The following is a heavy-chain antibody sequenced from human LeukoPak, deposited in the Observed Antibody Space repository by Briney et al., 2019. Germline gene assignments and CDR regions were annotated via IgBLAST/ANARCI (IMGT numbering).Heavy chain of an antibody. CDR1: GYTFTSYD. CDR3: ARSGSRYSGYGRQFDY. J-gene: IGHJ4*02. V-gene: IGHV1-8*01. D-gene: IGHD5-12*01. Sequence: ASVTVSCTASGYTFTSYDINWVRQATGQGLEWMGWMNPNSGNTGYAQKFQGRVTMTRNTSISTAYMELSSLRSEDTAVYYCARSGSRYSGYGRQFDYWGQGTLVTVSS. CDR2: MNPNSGNT.